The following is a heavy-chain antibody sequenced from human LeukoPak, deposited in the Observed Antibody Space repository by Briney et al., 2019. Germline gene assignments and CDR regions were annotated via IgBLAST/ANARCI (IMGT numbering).Heavy chain of an antibody. Sequence: APVKVSCKASGYTFTSYGISWVRQAPGQGLEWMGWISAYNGNTNYAQKLQGRVTMTTDTFTSTAYMELRSLRSDDTAVYYCARDTYYYDSSGYPHRYYFDYWGQGTLVTVSS. V-gene: IGHV1-18*01. CDR1: GYTFTSYG. J-gene: IGHJ4*02. CDR2: ISAYNGNT. CDR3: ARDTYYYDSSGYPHRYYFDY. D-gene: IGHD3-22*01.